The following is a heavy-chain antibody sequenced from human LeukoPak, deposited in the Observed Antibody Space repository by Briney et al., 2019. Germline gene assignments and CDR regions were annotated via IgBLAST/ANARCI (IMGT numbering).Heavy chain of an antibody. CDR1: GFTFSSYD. CDR2: IGTAGDT. J-gene: IGHJ4*02. V-gene: IGHV3-13*01. D-gene: IGHD1-26*01. Sequence: GGSLRLSCAASGFTFSSYDVHWVRQATGKGLEWVSAIGTAGDTYYPGSVKGRFTISRDNSKNTLYLQMNSLRAEDTAVYYCAKDSYPSGSFYFDYWGQGTLVTVSS. CDR3: AKDSYPSGSFYFDY.